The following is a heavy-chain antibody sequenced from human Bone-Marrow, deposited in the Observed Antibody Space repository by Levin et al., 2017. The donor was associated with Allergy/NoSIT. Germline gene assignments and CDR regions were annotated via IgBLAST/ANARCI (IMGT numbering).Heavy chain of an antibody. CDR1: GFTFSSYS. CDR2: ISSSSSYI. Sequence: GGSLRLSCAASGFTFSSYSMNWVRQAPGKGLEWVSSISSSSSYIYYADSVKGRFTISRDNAKNSLYLQMNSLRAEDTAVYYCARGPPGDYGDYGDWFDPWGQGTLVTVSS. V-gene: IGHV3-21*01. D-gene: IGHD4-17*01. CDR3: ARGPPGDYGDYGDWFDP. J-gene: IGHJ5*02.